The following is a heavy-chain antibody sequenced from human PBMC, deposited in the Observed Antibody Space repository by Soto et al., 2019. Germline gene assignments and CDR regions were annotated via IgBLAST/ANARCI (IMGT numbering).Heavy chain of an antibody. CDR1: GGSISSGGYY. CDR2: IYYSGST. D-gene: IGHD2-2*02. J-gene: IGHJ6*02. Sequence: SETLSLTCTVSGGSISSGGYYWSWIRQHPGKGLEWIGYIYYSGSTYYNPSLKSRVTISVDTSKNQFSLKLSSVTAADTAVYYCAGSIYCSSTRCYTPTPYYYYGMDVWGQGTTVTVSS. V-gene: IGHV4-31*03. CDR3: AGSIYCSSTRCYTPTPYYYYGMDV.